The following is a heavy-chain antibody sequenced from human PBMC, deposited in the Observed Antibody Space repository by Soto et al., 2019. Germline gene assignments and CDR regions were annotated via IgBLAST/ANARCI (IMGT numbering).Heavy chain of an antibody. Sequence: EVQLVESGGGLVKPGGSLRLSCAASGFTFSNAWMSWVRQAPGKGLEWVGRIKSKTDGGTTDYAAPVEGRFTISRDDSKHTLYLQMTSVRTEDTAVYYCTPDSSRWAYHYYFGMDVWGQGTTVTVSS. D-gene: IGHD1-26*01. J-gene: IGHJ6*02. V-gene: IGHV3-15*01. CDR3: TPDSSRWAYHYYFGMDV. CDR1: GFTFSNAW. CDR2: IKSKTDGGTT.